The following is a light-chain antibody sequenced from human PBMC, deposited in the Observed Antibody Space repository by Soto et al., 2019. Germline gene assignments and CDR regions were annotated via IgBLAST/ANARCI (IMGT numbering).Light chain of an antibody. CDR2: DNN. CDR1: SSNIGNNY. CDR3: GTWDSSLSVYVV. V-gene: IGLV1-51*01. Sequence: QSVLTQPPSVSAAPGQKVTISCSGSSSNIGNNYVSWYQHLPGTAPKLLIYDNNKRPSGIPDRFSGSKSDTSATLGITGLQTGDEADYYCGTWDSSLSVYVVFGGGTKVTVL. J-gene: IGLJ2*01.